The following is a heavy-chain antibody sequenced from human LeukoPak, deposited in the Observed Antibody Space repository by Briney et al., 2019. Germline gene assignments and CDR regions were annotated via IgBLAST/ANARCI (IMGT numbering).Heavy chain of an antibody. V-gene: IGHV4-39*01. CDR1: GGSISSSPYY. J-gene: IGHJ4*02. D-gene: IGHD6-19*01. CDR2: IYYSGST. Sequence: ASETLSLTCTVSGGSISSSPYYWGWIRQPPGKGLEWIGNIYYSGSTYYNPSLKTRVTISVDTSKNQFSLKLTSVTAADTAVYYCARHASVDGNWPRPLDHWGQGSLVTVSS. CDR3: ARHASVDGNWPRPLDH.